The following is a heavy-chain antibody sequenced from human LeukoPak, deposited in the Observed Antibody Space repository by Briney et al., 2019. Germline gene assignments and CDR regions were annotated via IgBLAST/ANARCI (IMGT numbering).Heavy chain of an antibody. Sequence: GGSLRLSCAASGFTFSDYYMSWIRQAPGKGLEWVSYISSSGSAIYYADSVKGRFTISRDNAKNSLYLQMNSLRAEDTAVYYCARGDEWFGELSPFDYWGQGTLVTVSS. CDR1: GFTFSDYY. J-gene: IGHJ4*02. CDR2: ISSSGSAI. V-gene: IGHV3-11*01. D-gene: IGHD3-10*01. CDR3: ARGDEWFGELSPFDY.